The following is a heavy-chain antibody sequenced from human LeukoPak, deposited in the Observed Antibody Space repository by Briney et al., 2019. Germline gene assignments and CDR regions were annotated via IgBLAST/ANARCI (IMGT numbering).Heavy chain of an antibody. CDR3: ARVVGETRTTSWFDP. D-gene: IGHD4-17*01. CDR2: IIPIFGTA. Sequence: SVKVSCKASGGTFSSYAISWVRQAPGQGLEWMGGIIPIFGTANYAQKFQGRVTITTDESTSTAYMELSSLRSEDTAVYYCARVVGETRTTSWFDPWGQGTLVTVSS. CDR1: GGTFSSYA. V-gene: IGHV1-69*05. J-gene: IGHJ5*02.